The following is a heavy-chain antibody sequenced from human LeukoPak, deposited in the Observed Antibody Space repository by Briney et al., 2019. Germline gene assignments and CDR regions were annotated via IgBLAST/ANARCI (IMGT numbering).Heavy chain of an antibody. J-gene: IGHJ4*02. V-gene: IGHV3-7*01. Sequence: GGSLRLSCAASGFTFSNYWMSWVRQTPGKGLEWVASIEQDGSEKYYVDSVKGRFTISRDNAKDSLFLQMNSLRADDTAVYYCARPSVLGPNTDYWGQGTLLTVSS. D-gene: IGHD4-17*01. CDR3: ARPSVLGPNTDY. CDR2: IEQDGSEK. CDR1: GFTFSNYW.